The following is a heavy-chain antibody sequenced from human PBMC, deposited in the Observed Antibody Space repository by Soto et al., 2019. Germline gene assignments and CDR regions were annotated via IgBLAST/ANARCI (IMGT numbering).Heavy chain of an antibody. CDR3: ARHEATYYNLYGMDV. V-gene: IGHV5-51*01. CDR2: IHPGESDT. Sequence: GESLKISCKSYGYSFTTYWIAWVRQMPGKGLEWMGSIHPGESDTRYSPSFQGQVTISADRSITTAYLQWSSLKASDTATYYCARHEATYYNLYGMDVWGQGTTVTISS. CDR1: GYSFTTYW. D-gene: IGHD1-20*01. J-gene: IGHJ6*02.